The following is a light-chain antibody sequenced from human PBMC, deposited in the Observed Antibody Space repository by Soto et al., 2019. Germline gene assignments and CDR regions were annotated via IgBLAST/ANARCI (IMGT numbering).Light chain of an antibody. Sequence: IQLTQSPTSLSASVGDRVTITCRASQDISSYLAWYQQKPGKAPKLLIYGASILQSGVPSRFSGRGSETDFTLTINSLRPEDFATYYCQQLSGYPLTLGGGTKVDIK. CDR2: GAS. V-gene: IGKV1-9*01. CDR3: QQLSGYPLT. CDR1: QDISSY. J-gene: IGKJ4*01.